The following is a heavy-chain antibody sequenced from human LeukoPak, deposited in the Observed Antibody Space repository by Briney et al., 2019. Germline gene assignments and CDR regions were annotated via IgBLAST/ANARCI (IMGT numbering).Heavy chain of an antibody. J-gene: IGHJ4*02. CDR3: ARDITMVRGVIDY. CDR2: ISSSSSYI. D-gene: IGHD3-10*01. V-gene: IGHV3-11*05. CDR1: GFTFSDYY. Sequence: GGSLRLSCAASGFTFSDYYMSWIRQAPGKGLEWVSSISSSSSYIYYADSVKGRFTISRDNAKNSLYLQMNSLRAEDTAVYYCARDITMVRGVIDYWGQGTLVTVSS.